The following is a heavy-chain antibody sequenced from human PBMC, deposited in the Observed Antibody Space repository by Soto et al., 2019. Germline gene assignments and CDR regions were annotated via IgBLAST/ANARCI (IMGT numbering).Heavy chain of an antibody. Sequence: EVQLVESGGGLVKPGGSLRLSCAASGFTFSSYSMNWVRQAPGKGLEWVSSISSSSSFIYYADSVKGRFTISRDNANNSLYLQMNSLRAEDTAMFYCARSYDILTGYSGFDYWGQGTLVTVSS. V-gene: IGHV3-21*01. J-gene: IGHJ4*02. CDR3: ARSYDILTGYSGFDY. CDR1: GFTFSSYS. CDR2: ISSSSSFI. D-gene: IGHD3-9*01.